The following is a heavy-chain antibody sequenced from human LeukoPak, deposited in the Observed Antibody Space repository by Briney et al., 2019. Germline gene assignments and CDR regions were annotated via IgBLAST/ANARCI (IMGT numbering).Heavy chain of an antibody. Sequence: GGSLRLSCAASAFRFSSYGMHWVRQAPGKGPEWVAFIRSDSSNQYYADSVKGRFTISRDNSENMLYLQMNSLRPEDTAVYYCAKDIGGFGDHKGALGSWGQGTLVTVSS. CDR3: AKDIGGFGDHKGALGS. V-gene: IGHV3-30*02. CDR1: AFRFSSYG. CDR2: IRSDSSNQ. D-gene: IGHD3-16*01. J-gene: IGHJ5*02.